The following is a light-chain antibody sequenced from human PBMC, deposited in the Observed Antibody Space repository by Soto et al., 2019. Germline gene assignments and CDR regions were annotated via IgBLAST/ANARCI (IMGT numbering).Light chain of an antibody. V-gene: IGKV3-20*01. J-gene: IGKJ4*01. CDR2: GAS. CDR1: QSVSSSY. Sequence: ETVLTQSPGTLSLSPGERATLSCRASQSVSSSYLAWYQQKPGQAPRLLIYGASSRATGIPDRFSGSGSGTDFTLTISRLEPEDFAVYYCQYYGSLVLTFGGGTKVEIK. CDR3: QYYGSLVLT.